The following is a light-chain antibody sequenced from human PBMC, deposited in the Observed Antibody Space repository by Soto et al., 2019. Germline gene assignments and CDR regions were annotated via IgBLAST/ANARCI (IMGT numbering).Light chain of an antibody. CDR2: WAS. CDR3: QQYYSIPYA. V-gene: IGKV4-1*01. CDR1: QSVLYSSNNKNY. J-gene: IGKJ2*01. Sequence: DIVMTPSPDSLAVSLGERATINCKSSQSVLYSSNNKNYLAWHQQKPGQPPKVLIYWASTRESGVPDRFSGSGSGTDFTLTISSLQAEDVAVYYCQQYYSIPYAFGQGTKLEIK.